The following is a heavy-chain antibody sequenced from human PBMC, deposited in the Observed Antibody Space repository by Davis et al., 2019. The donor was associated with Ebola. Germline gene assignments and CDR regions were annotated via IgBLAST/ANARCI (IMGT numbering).Heavy chain of an antibody. CDR3: AKALGPYYYYYMDV. CDR1: GFTFSSYG. D-gene: IGHD7-27*01. J-gene: IGHJ6*03. Sequence: PGGSLRLSCAASGFTFSSYGMHWVRQAPGKGLEWVAFIRYDGSNKYYADSVKGRFTISRDNSKNTLYLQMNSLRAEDTAVYYCAKALGPYYYYYMDVWGKGTTVTVSS. V-gene: IGHV3-30*02. CDR2: IRYDGSNK.